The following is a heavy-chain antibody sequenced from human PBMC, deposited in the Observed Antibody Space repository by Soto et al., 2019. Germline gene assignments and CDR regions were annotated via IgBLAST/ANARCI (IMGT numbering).Heavy chain of an antibody. J-gene: IGHJ4*02. CDR1: GFRFSNYA. D-gene: IGHD3-22*01. V-gene: IGHV3-23*01. Sequence: EVQLLESGGGLVQPGGSLRLSCAASGFRFSNYAMFWVRQAPGKGLEWVSSITSGGDRTYFADSVKGRLTISRDNTRNTLYLQLNSLRDEDTAVYFCTNGPLITGYNWGQGTLVTVSS. CDR2: ITSGGDRT. CDR3: TNGPLITGYN.